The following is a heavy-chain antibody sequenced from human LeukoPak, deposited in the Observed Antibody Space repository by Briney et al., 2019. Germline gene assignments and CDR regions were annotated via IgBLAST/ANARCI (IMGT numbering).Heavy chain of an antibody. D-gene: IGHD2-2*01. J-gene: IGHJ4*02. CDR1: GFTFSSYE. V-gene: IGHV3-23*01. CDR2: ISGSGGST. Sequence: GGSLRLSCAASGFTFSSYEMNWVRQAPGKGLEWVSAISGSGGSTYYADSVKGRFTISRDISKNTLYLQMNSLRAEDTAVYYCAKDRWVVPAAYDYWGQGTLVTVSS. CDR3: AKDRWVVPAAYDY.